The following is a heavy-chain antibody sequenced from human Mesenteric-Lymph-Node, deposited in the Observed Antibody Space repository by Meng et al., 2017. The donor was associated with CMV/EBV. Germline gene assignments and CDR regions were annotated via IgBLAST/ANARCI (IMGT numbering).Heavy chain of an antibody. Sequence: YTFTSYGISWVRQAPGQGLEWMGWINTNTGNPTYAQGFTGRFVFSLDTSVSTAYLQISSLKAEDTAVYYCARATAMVRGVIDAFDIWGQGTMVTVSS. CDR3: ARATAMVRGVIDAFDI. V-gene: IGHV7-4-1*02. CDR1: YTFTSYG. D-gene: IGHD3-10*01. J-gene: IGHJ3*02. CDR2: INTNTGNP.